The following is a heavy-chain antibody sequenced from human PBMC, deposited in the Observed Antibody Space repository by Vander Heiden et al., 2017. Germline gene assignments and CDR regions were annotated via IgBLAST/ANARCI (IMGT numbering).Heavy chain of an antibody. Sequence: QVQLVESGGGLVKPGWSLRLSCAASGFTFRDYYMSWIRQAPGKGLEWVSYISTTGSTIYYADSVKGRFTISRDNAKNSLYLQMNILRAEDTAVYYCARDPPTGGGYFDYWGQGTLVTVSS. CDR2: ISTTGSTI. CDR1: GFTFRDYY. CDR3: ARDPPTGGGYFDY. V-gene: IGHV3-11*01. D-gene: IGHD3-16*01. J-gene: IGHJ4*02.